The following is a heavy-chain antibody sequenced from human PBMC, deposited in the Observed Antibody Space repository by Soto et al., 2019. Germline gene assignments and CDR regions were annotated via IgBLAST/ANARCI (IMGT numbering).Heavy chain of an antibody. Sequence: GASVKVSCKASGYTFTSYYMHWVRQAPGQGLEWMGIINPSGGSTSYAQKFQGGVTMTRDTSTSTVYMELSSLRSEDTAVYYCARDRGGYSSGWYPTYYYYGMDVWGQGTTVTVSS. CDR1: GYTFTSYY. CDR3: ARDRGGYSSGWYPTYYYYGMDV. CDR2: INPSGGST. D-gene: IGHD6-19*01. J-gene: IGHJ6*02. V-gene: IGHV1-46*01.